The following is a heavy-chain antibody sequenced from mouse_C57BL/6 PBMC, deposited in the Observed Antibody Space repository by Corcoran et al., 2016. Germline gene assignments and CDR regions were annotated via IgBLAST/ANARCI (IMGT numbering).Heavy chain of an antibody. J-gene: IGHJ1*03. V-gene: IGHV9-3*01. CDR1: GYTFTTYG. D-gene: IGHD2-4*01. CDR3: ARGLRQGVWYFDV. Sequence: QIQLVQSGPELKKPGETVKISCKASGYTFTTYGMSWVKQAPGKGLKWMGWINTYSGVPTYADDFKGRFAFSLETSASTAYLQINNLKNEDTATYFCARGLRQGVWYFDVWGTGTTVTVSS. CDR2: INTYSGVP.